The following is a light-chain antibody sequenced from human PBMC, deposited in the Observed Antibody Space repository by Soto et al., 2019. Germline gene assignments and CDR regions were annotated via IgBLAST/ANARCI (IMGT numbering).Light chain of an antibody. CDR1: QSVSSN. CDR3: QQSYDGPRT. J-gene: IGKJ1*01. CDR2: GAS. V-gene: IGKV3-15*01. Sequence: EIVMTQSPATLSVSPGERATLSCRASQSVSSNLAWYQQKPGQAPRLLIYGASTRATGIPARFSGSGSGTEFTLTISSLQAEDVAFYYCQQSYDGPRTFGQGTKVEIK.